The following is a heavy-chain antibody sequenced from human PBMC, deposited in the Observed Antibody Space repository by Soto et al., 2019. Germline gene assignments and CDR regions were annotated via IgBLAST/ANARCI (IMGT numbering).Heavy chain of an antibody. J-gene: IGHJ4*02. CDR3: AALSTGSGYYSDY. V-gene: IGHV1-58*02. Sequence: QMQLVQSGPEVKKPGTSVKVSCKASGFTFTSSAMQRVRQARGQRLEWIGWIVVGSGNTNYAQKFQERVTITRDMSTSTAYMELSSLRSEDTAVYYCAALSTGSGYYSDYWGQGTLVTVSS. CDR1: GFTFTSSA. CDR2: IVVGSGNT. D-gene: IGHD3-22*01.